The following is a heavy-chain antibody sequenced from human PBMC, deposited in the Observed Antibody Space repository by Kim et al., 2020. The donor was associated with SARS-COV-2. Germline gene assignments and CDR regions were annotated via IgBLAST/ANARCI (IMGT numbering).Heavy chain of an antibody. D-gene: IGHD3-16*01. CDR3: ARGSSDYVSSLFGTYYCYCGMDL. CDR1: GFTVSSNY. CDR2: IYSGGST. V-gene: IGHV3-66*01. J-gene: IGHJ6*02. Sequence: GGSLRLSCAASGFTVSSNYMSWVRQAPGKGLEWVSVIYSGGSTYYADSVKGRFTISRHNSKNTLYLQMNSLRAEDTAVYYCARGSSDYVSSLFGTYYCYCGMDLWGQGTTVTVSS.